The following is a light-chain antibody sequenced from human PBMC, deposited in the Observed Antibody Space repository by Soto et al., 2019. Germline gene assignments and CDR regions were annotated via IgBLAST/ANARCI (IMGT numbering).Light chain of an antibody. J-gene: IGKJ5*01. CDR2: DAS. V-gene: IGKV3-11*01. CDR3: QQRSYPIT. Sequence: EIVLTQSPATLSLSPGERATLSCRASQTVNSYLAWYQQKPGQAPRLLIYDASSRATGVPARFSGSGSESDFTLTISSLEPEDFAVYYCQQRSYPITFGQGTRLEI. CDR1: QTVNSY.